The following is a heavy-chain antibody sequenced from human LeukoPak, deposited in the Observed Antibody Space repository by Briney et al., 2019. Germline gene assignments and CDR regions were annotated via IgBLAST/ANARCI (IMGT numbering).Heavy chain of an antibody. CDR1: GGSISSYH. CDR2: IYYSGST. J-gene: IGHJ3*02. Sequence: PSETLSLTCTVSGGSISSYHWSWIRQPPGKGLEWIGYIYYSGSTTYNPSLNSRVTISVDTSKNQFSLKLSSVTAADTAVYYCARGSPSYYYDSSGYYPTRAAFDIWGQGTMVTVSS. V-gene: IGHV4-59*12. D-gene: IGHD3-22*01. CDR3: ARGSPSYYYDSSGYYPTRAAFDI.